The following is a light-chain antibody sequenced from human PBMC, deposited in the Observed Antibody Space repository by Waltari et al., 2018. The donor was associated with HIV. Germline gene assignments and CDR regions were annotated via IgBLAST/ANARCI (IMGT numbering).Light chain of an antibody. CDR2: DDT. J-gene: IGLJ3*02. CDR3: QSFDDNLEGV. V-gene: IGLV1-40*01. Sequence: QSVLTQPPSVSGTLGQRVTISCTGSSSNIGAGYDVHWYQQIPGTAPRLLIYDDTNRPPGVPERFSGSRSGASASLAITGLQAEDEADYYCQSFDDNLEGVFGGGTRLTVL. CDR1: SSNIGAGYD.